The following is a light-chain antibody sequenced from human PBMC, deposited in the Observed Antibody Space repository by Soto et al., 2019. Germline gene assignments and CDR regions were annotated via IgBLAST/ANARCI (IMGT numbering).Light chain of an antibody. CDR2: AAS. J-gene: IGKJ2*01. V-gene: IGKV1-27*01. CDR1: QGVANY. CDR3: QKYNSAPYT. Sequence: DIQMTQSPSSLTASVGDRVTITCRASQGVANYLAWYQQKPGKVPKLLIYAASTLQSGVPSRFSGSGSGTDFTLTISCLQPEDVATYYCQKYNSAPYTFGQGTELEIK.